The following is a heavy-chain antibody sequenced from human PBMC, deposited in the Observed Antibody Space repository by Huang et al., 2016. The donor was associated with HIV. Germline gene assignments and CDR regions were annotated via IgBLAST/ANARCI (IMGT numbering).Heavy chain of an antibody. J-gene: IGHJ6*03. V-gene: IGHV3-30*03. CDR2: IANDGSSK. CDR1: RFTFGSFS. Sequence: QVQVVESGGGVVPPGRSLRLSCAASRFTFGSFSMPWVSQAPGKGLEWMAVIANDGSSKYYADSVKGRFTISRDNSRNTLYLQMNSLRSGDTAVYYCARGITGTTFYYYNMDVWGKGTTVIVSS. D-gene: IGHD1-20*01. CDR3: ARGITGTTFYYYNMDV.